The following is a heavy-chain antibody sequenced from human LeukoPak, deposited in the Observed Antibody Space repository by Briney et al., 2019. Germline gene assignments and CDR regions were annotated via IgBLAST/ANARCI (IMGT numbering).Heavy chain of an antibody. J-gene: IGHJ6*02. CDR1: GFIFGDHA. CDR2: IRSKAYGATI. D-gene: IGHD2-8*02. CDR3: TRGPILLWIHNGMDV. Sequence: GGSLRLSCTASGFIFGDHAMSWVRQAPGKGLEWVGFIRSKAYGATIEYAASVEGRFTISRDDSKGIAYLQVDNLKIEDTALYYCTRGPILLWIHNGMDVWGQGTTVTVPS. V-gene: IGHV3-49*04.